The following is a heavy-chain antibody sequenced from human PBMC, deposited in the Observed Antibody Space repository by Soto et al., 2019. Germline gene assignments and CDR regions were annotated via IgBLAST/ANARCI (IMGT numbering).Heavy chain of an antibody. CDR3: ARVDVYVTPSPQDV. CDR2: INTYNGNT. J-gene: IGHJ6*02. V-gene: IGHV1-18*01. Sequence: ASVKVSCKASGYSFTRYGIAWARQAPGQGLEWMGWINTYNGNTNYAQNLQGRVTLTTDTSTSTAYMELTSLRSNDTAIYYCARVDVYVTPSPQDVWGPGTTVTVSS. CDR1: GYSFTRYG. D-gene: IGHD3-16*01.